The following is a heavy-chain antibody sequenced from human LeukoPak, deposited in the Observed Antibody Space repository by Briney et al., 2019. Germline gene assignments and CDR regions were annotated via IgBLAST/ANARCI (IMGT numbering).Heavy chain of an antibody. CDR3: ARDLGYYYESSGYLDY. D-gene: IGHD3-22*01. J-gene: IGHJ4*02. V-gene: IGHV3-11*04. CDR2: STTSGYTT. Sequence: GGSLRLSCAASGFTFSNYHMSWVRQAPGKGLEWVSYSTTSGYTTYYADSVKGRFTISRDNAKNSLYLQMNSLRAEDTAVYYCARDLGYYYESSGYLDYWGQGTLVTVSS. CDR1: GFTFSNYH.